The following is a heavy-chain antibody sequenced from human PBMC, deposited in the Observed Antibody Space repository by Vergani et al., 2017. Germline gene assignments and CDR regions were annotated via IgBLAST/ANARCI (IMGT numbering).Heavy chain of an antibody. D-gene: IGHD6-13*01. Sequence: EVQLVESGGGLVQPGGSLRLSCAASGFTFSSYSMNWVRQAPGKGLEWVSYISSSSSTIYYADSVKGRFTISRDNAKNSLYLQMNSLRAEDTALYYCAKDRRMVPTGYYFDYWGQGTLVTVSS. CDR1: GFTFSSYS. V-gene: IGHV3-48*04. J-gene: IGHJ4*02. CDR3: AKDRRMVPTGYYFDY. CDR2: ISSSSSTI.